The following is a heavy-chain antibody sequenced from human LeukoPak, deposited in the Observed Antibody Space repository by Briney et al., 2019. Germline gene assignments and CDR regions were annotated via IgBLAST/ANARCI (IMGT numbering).Heavy chain of an antibody. Sequence: ASVKVSCKASGYTFTGYYMHWVRQAPGQGLEWMGWINPNSGGTDYAQKFQGRVTMTRDTSISTAYMELSRLRSDDTAVYYCARVLDFLGEFDPWGQGTLVTVSS. CDR3: ARVLDFLGEFDP. J-gene: IGHJ5*02. CDR2: INPNSGGT. CDR1: GYTFTGYY. V-gene: IGHV1-2*02. D-gene: IGHD3-10*01.